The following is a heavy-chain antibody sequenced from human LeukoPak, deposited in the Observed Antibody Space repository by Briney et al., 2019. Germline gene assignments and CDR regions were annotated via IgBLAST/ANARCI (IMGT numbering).Heavy chain of an antibody. CDR1: GGTFSSYA. D-gene: IGHD6-13*01. V-gene: IGHV1-69*13. CDR2: IIPIFGTA. Sequence: WASVKVSCKASGGTFSSYAISWVRQAPGQGLEWMGGIIPIFGTANYAQKFQGRVTITADESTSTAYMELSSLRSEDTAVYYCARVIGSPVKYYFDYWGQGTLVTVSS. CDR3: ARVIGSPVKYYFDY. J-gene: IGHJ4*02.